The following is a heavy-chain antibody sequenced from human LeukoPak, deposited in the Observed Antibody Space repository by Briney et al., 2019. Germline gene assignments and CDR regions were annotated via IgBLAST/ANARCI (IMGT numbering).Heavy chain of an antibody. V-gene: IGHV4-61*02. CDR2: IYTSGDT. Sequence: SQTLSLTCTVSGDSISSDTYYWNWIRQSAGKGLEWIARIYTSGDTYYNPSLKSQVTISVDTSKNQFSLKLTSVTAADAAMYYCAREYRSGYFYVHDVFDMWGQGTMVIVSS. CDR1: GDSISSDTYY. D-gene: IGHD3-22*01. CDR3: AREYRSGYFYVHDVFDM. J-gene: IGHJ3*02.